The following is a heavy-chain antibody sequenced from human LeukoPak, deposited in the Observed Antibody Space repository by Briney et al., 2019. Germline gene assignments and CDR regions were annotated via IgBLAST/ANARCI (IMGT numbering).Heavy chain of an antibody. CDR3: AVTDTTYYYGSRSYYRDAFDI. D-gene: IGHD3-10*01. V-gene: IGHV5-51*01. CDR1: GYSFTSYW. J-gene: IGHJ3*02. CDR2: IYPGDSDT. Sequence: GESLKISCKGSGYSFTSYWIGWVRQMPGKGLEWMGIIYPGDSDTRYSPSFQGQVTISADKSISTAYLQWSSLKASDTAMYYCAVTDTTYYYGSRSYYRDAFDIWGQGTMVTVSS.